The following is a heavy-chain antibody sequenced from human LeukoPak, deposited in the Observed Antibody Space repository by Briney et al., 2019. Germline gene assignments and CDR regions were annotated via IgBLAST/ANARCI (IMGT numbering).Heavy chain of an antibody. J-gene: IGHJ4*02. Sequence: SVKVSCKASGGTFSSYAISWVRQAPGQGLEWMGGIIPIFGTANYAQKFQGRVTITADESTSTAYMELSSLRSEDTAVYYCARYWYYYDSSGYYYDYWGQGTLVTASS. CDR3: ARYWYYYDSSGYYYDY. D-gene: IGHD3-22*01. V-gene: IGHV1-69*13. CDR2: IIPIFGTA. CDR1: GGTFSSYA.